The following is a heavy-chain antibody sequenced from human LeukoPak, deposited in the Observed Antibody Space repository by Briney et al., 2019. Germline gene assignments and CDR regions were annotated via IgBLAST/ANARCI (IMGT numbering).Heavy chain of an antibody. J-gene: IGHJ4*02. CDR1: GGSITSGTYS. CDR2: IYHSGGT. D-gene: IGHD6-19*01. CDR3: ARGWLGYYFDY. V-gene: IGHV4-30-2*01. Sequence: ASQTLSLTCAVSGGSITSGTYSWNWIRQPPGKAPEWIGYIYHSGGTYSNPSLKSRVTVSMDRSKNQFSLKVTSVTAADTAVYYCARGWLGYYFDYWGQGTPVTVSS.